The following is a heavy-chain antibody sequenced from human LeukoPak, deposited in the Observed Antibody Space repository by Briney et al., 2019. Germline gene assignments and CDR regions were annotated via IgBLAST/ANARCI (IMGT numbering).Heavy chain of an antibody. D-gene: IGHD6-13*01. CDR2: TVSDGST. J-gene: IGHJ4*02. CDR3: VRWDHSNNWHYEY. CDR1: GFSFTNYA. Sequence: GGSLRLSCSASGFSFTNYAINWVRQAPGRGLGWVSTTVSDGSTYYADSVKGRFTISGDNSNHTLFLQMTSLRADDTGVYYCVRWDHSNNWHYEYWGQGTLVTVSS. V-gene: IGHV3-23*01.